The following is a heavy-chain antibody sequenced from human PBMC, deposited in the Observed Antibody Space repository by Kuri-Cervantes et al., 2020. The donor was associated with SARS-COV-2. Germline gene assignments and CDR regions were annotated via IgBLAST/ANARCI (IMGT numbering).Heavy chain of an antibody. CDR2: IFPSGVT. D-gene: IGHD3-10*01. CDR1: AYSISNDYH. Sequence: SETLSLTCAVSAYSISNDYHWGWIRQPPGKGLEWVGSIFPSGVTYSNLTLESRLTISVDTSKNQFSLKLRSVTAADTAVYYCARGIIILQPPAKLFDFWGQGSLVTVSS. V-gene: IGHV4-38-2*01. J-gene: IGHJ4*02. CDR3: ARGIIILQPPAKLFDF.